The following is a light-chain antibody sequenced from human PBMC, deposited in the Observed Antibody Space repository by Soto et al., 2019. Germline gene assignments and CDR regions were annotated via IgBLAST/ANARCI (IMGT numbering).Light chain of an antibody. Sequence: EIVLTQSPGTLSLAPGEIATLSCRASQSVRNDHVAWYQQKTGLAPTLLISRAVTRAIGIPDRFSGSGSGTGFTLTISSLEPEDFALYYCQQYCTTPWTFGQGTKV. J-gene: IGKJ1*01. CDR2: RAV. CDR1: QSVRNDH. CDR3: QQYCTTPWT. V-gene: IGKV3-20*01.